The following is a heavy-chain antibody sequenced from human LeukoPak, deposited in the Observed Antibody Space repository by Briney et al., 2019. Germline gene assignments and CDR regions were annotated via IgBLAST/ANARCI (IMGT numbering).Heavy chain of an antibody. V-gene: IGHV1-8*01. CDR2: MNPNSGNT. CDR3: ARGRVVATILGY. D-gene: IGHD5-12*01. J-gene: IGHJ4*02. Sequence: ASVKVSCRASGYTFTSYDINRVRQATGQGLEWMGWMNPNSGNTGYAQKFQGRVTMTRNTSISTAYMELSSLRSEDTAVYYCARGRVVATILGYWGQGTLVTVSS. CDR1: GYTFTSYD.